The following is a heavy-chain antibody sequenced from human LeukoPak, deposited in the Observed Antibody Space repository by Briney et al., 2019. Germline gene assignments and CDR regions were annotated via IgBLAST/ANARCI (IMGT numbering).Heavy chain of an antibody. Sequence: GGSLRLSCAASGFTFSSYAMSWVRQAPGKGLEWVSAISGSGGSTYYADSVKGRFTISRDNSKNTLYLQMNSLRAEDTAVYYCTRKRERYYDSLVDYWGQGTLVTVSS. J-gene: IGHJ4*02. D-gene: IGHD3-22*01. CDR3: TRKRERYYDSLVDY. V-gene: IGHV3-23*01. CDR1: GFTFSSYA. CDR2: ISGSGGST.